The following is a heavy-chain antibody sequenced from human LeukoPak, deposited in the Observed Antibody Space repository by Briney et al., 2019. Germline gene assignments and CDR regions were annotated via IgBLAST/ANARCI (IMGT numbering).Heavy chain of an antibody. D-gene: IGHD6-6*01. CDR1: GGSISSGGYY. V-gene: IGHV4-30-2*05. CDR2: IYHSGST. Sequence: SQTLSLTCTVSGGSISSGGYYWSWIRQPPGKGLEWIGYIYHSGSTYYNPSLKSRVTISVDTSKNQFSLKLSSVTAADTAVYYCAEYSSSLIFRYWGQGTLVTVSS. J-gene: IGHJ4*02. CDR3: AEYSSSLIFRY.